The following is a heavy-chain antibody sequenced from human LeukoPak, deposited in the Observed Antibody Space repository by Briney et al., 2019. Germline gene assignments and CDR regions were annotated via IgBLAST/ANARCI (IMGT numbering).Heavy chain of an antibody. CDR3: ARDMAAAGTHYFDY. J-gene: IGHJ4*02. D-gene: IGHD6-13*01. CDR2: IYYSGST. V-gene: IGHV4-59*01. Sequence: PSETLSLTCTVSGGSISSYYWSWLRQPPGKGLEWIGYIYYSGSTNYNPSLKSRVTISVDTSKNQFSLKLSSVTAADTAVYYCARDMAAAGTHYFDYWGQGTLVTVSS. CDR1: GGSISSYY.